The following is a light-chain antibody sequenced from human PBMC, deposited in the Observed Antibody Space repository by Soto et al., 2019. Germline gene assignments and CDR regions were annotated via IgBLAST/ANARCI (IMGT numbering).Light chain of an antibody. J-gene: IGLJ1*01. CDR3: RSYTSSSTYV. CDR1: SSDVGGYNY. V-gene: IGLV2-14*01. CDR2: EVS. Sequence: QSVLTQPASVSGSPGQSITISCTGTSSDVGGYNYVSWYQQHPGKAPKLMIYEVSNRPSGVSNRFSGSKSGNTASLTISGHQAEDEADYDCRSYTSSSTYVFGTGTKVTVL.